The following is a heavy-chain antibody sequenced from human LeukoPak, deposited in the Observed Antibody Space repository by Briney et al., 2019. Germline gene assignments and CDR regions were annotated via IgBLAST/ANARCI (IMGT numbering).Heavy chain of an antibody. CDR2: INPSGGST. CDR1: GYTFTSYY. CDR3: ARAGYSSGWYKTNY. Sequence: GASVKVSCKASGYTFTSYYMHWVRQAPGQGLEWMGIINPSGGSTSYAQKFQGRVTMTRDTSISTAYMELSRLRSDDTAVYYCARAGYSSGWYKTNYWGQGTLVTVSS. V-gene: IGHV1-46*01. J-gene: IGHJ4*02. D-gene: IGHD6-19*01.